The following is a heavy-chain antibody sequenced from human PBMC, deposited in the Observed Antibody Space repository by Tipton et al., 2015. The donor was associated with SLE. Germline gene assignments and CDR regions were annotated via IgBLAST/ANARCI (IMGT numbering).Heavy chain of an antibody. V-gene: IGHV4-34*01. Sequence: TLSLTCAVYGGSFSGYYWSWIRQPPGKGLEWIGEINHSGSTNYNPSPKSRVTISVDTSKNQFSLKLSSVTAADTAVYFCARDNYSGKRGFDYWGQGTPVTVSS. D-gene: IGHD4-23*01. CDR1: GGSFSGYY. J-gene: IGHJ4*02. CDR3: ARDNYSGKRGFDY. CDR2: INHSGST.